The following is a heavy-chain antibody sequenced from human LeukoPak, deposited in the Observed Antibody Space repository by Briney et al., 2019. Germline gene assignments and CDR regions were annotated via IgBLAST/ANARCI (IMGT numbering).Heavy chain of an antibody. D-gene: IGHD3-3*01. J-gene: IGHJ6*03. CDR1: GGTFSSYA. CDR3: ARNGGVPYYYYYMDV. CDR2: IIPIFGTA. Sequence: ASVKVSCKASGGTFSSYAISWVRQAPGQGLEWMGGIIPIFGTANYAQKFQGRVTITTDESTSTAYMELSSLRSEDTGVYFCARNGGVPYYYYYMDVWGKGTTVTVSS. V-gene: IGHV1-69*05.